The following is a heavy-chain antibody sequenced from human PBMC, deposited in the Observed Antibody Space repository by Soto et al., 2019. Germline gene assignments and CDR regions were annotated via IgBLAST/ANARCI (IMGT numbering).Heavy chain of an antibody. D-gene: IGHD6-19*01. CDR2: IFDSGTT. CDR1: GGSISSGGYY. V-gene: IGHV4-31*03. J-gene: IGHJ4*02. CDR3: ASQASGWYPDY. Sequence: QVQLQESGPGLVKPSQTLSLTCTVSGGSISSGGYYWSWLRQHPGKGLEWIGYIFDSGTTYYNPSLKSRVTXXXXXXKSXFXXXLTSVXAXDTAVYYCASQASGWYPDYWGQGTLVTVSS.